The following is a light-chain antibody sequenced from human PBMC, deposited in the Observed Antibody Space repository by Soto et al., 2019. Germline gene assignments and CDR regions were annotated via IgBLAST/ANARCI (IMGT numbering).Light chain of an antibody. J-gene: IGKJ5*01. CDR2: GAS. CDR3: QHFGGTTFT. Sequence: ERVMTQSPATLSASPGERVTLSCRASQSVASSVAWYQQKPGQAPRLILYGASTRATGIPDRFSGSGSGTHFTLTISRLEPGEFAVYYCQHFGGTTFTVGQGTRLEI. CDR1: QSVASS. V-gene: IGKV3-20*01.